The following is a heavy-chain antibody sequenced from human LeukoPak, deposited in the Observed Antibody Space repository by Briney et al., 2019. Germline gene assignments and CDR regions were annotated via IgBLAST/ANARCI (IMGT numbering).Heavy chain of an antibody. CDR3: ASYRSSYVDY. CDR2: IYYSGIT. Sequence: PSETLSLTCTVSGGSISSSTYHWGWIRQPPGKALEGIGPIYYSGITDYNPSLKSRVAISVDTSKNQFPLKVGSVTASDTAVYYCASYRSSYVDYWGQGTLVSVSS. D-gene: IGHD2-2*01. CDR1: GGSISSSTYH. V-gene: IGHV4-39*01. J-gene: IGHJ4*02.